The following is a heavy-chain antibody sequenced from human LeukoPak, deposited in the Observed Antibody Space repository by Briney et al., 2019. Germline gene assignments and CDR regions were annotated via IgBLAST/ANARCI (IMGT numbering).Heavy chain of an antibody. J-gene: IGHJ4*02. CDR2: ISAYNGNT. D-gene: IGHD6-19*01. CDR3: ARDNGEAVAERN. CDR1: CYTFSSYG. V-gene: IGHV1-18*01. Sequence: VASVKISCKGSCYTFSSYGIRWVREAPRQGRGWMGWISAYNGNTNYAQKLQGRVTMTTDTSTSIAYMELRSLRSDDTAVYYCARDNGEAVAERNWGQGTLVTVSS.